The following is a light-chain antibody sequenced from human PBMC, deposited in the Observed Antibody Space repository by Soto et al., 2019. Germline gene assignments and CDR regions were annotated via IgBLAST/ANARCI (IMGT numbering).Light chain of an antibody. CDR1: SSNIGSNA. Sequence: QSVLTQPPSASGTPGQRVTISCSGSSSNIGSNAVKWYQQLPGTAPKLLIYTNNQRPSGVPDRFSGSKSGTSASLAISGLQSEDEADYYCAGWDDSLSGWVFGGGTKLTVL. V-gene: IGLV1-44*01. CDR3: AGWDDSLSGWV. CDR2: TNN. J-gene: IGLJ3*02.